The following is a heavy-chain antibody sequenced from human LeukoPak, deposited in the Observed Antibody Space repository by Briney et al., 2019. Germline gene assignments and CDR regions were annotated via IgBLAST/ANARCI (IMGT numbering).Heavy chain of an antibody. Sequence: GGSLRLSCTASGFTFGDYAISWVRQAPGKGLEWVGFIRSRAYGGTTEHAASVKGRFTISRDDSKSIAYLQMNSLRTEDTAVYYCTRLVGYCSGGSCYEEVVFHYWGQGTLVTVSS. D-gene: IGHD2-15*01. V-gene: IGHV3-49*04. CDR3: TRLVGYCSGGSCYEEVVFHY. J-gene: IGHJ4*02. CDR1: GFTFGDYA. CDR2: IRSRAYGGTT.